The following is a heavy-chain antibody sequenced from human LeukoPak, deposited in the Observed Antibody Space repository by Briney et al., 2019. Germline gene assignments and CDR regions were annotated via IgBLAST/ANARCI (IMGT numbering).Heavy chain of an antibody. CDR1: GGSISGDGYH. CDR2: IHYSGST. D-gene: IGHD1-14*01. J-gene: IGHJ6*02. V-gene: IGHV4-39*07. Sequence: SETLSLTCSVSGGSISGDGYHWGWIRRPPGKGLEWIGSIHYSGSTCYKTSLKSRVTIDVDTSKNQFSLKLSSVTAADTAVYYCARSRSDLMSYYYYGLDVWGQGTTVTVSS. CDR3: ARSRSDLMSYYYYGLDV.